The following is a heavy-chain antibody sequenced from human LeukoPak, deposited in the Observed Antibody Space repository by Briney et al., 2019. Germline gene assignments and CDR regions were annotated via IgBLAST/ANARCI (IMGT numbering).Heavy chain of an antibody. CDR3: ARATTYDILTGFSDY. J-gene: IGHJ4*02. CDR2: ISSSSSYI. Sequence: PGGSLRLPCAASGFTFSSYSMNWVRQAPGKGLGWVSSISSSSSYIYYADSVKGRFTISRDNAKKSLYLQMNSLRAEDTAVYYCARATTYDILTGFSDYWGQGTLVTVSS. D-gene: IGHD3-9*01. V-gene: IGHV3-21*01. CDR1: GFTFSSYS.